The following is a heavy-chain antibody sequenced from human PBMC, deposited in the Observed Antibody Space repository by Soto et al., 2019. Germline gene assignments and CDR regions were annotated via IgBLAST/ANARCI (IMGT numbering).Heavy chain of an antibody. CDR1: GFAFSNHA. D-gene: IGHD2-21*01. Sequence: QVQLVESGGGVVQPGTSLRLSCAASGFAFSNHAIHWVRQAPGKGLEWVAVTWYDGSQQYYADSVKGRFTISRDNSRSTLDLQRTSLGADETAVYYCARDNREADKYRGGYYFYGMDVWGQGTTVTVSS. J-gene: IGHJ6*02. CDR3: ARDNREADKYRGGYYFYGMDV. V-gene: IGHV3-33*01. CDR2: TWYDGSQQ.